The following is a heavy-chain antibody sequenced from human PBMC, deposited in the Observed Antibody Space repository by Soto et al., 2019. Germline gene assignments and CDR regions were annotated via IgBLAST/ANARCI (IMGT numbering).Heavy chain of an antibody. CDR2: ISAYNGNT. J-gene: IGHJ4*02. Sequence: VASVKVSCKASGYTFTSYGISWVRQAPGQGREWMGWISAYNGNTNYAQKLQGRVTMTTDTSTSTAYMELRSLRSDDTAVYYCARSLNDFWSGYYDFDYWGQGTLVTVSS. CDR1: GYTFTSYG. CDR3: ARSLNDFWSGYYDFDY. V-gene: IGHV1-18*01. D-gene: IGHD3-3*01.